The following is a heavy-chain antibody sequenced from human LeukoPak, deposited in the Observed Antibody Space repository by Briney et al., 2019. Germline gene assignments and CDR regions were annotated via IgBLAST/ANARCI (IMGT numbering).Heavy chain of an antibody. Sequence: PSETLSLTCAVYGGSFSGYYWSWIRQPPGKGLEWIGEINHSGSTNYNPSLKSRVTGSVDTSKNQFSLKLSSVTAADTAVYYCARDTDDFQGLDIWGQGTRVTVSS. CDR2: INHSGST. V-gene: IGHV4-34*01. CDR3: ARDTDDFQGLDI. CDR1: GGSFSGYY. D-gene: IGHD3-3*01. J-gene: IGHJ3*02.